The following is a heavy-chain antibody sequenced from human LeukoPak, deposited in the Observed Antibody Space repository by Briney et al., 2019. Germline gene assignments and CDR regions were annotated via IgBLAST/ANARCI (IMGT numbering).Heavy chain of an antibody. CDR1: GYTFTSYG. Sequence: ASVKVSCKASGYTFTSYGISWVRQAPGQGLEWMGWISAYNGNTNYAQKLQGRVTMTTDTSTSTAYTELRSLRSDDTAVYYCARDRSPSYYGSGSYYNPFDPWGQGTLVTVSS. V-gene: IGHV1-18*01. CDR3: ARDRSPSYYGSGSYYNPFDP. CDR2: ISAYNGNT. D-gene: IGHD3-10*01. J-gene: IGHJ5*02.